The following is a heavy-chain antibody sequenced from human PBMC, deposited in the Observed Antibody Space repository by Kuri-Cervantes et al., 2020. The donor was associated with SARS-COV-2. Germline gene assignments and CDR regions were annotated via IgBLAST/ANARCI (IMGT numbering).Heavy chain of an antibody. D-gene: IGHD3-3*01. CDR3: ARRRDFWSGSPFDY. Sequence: KVSCKGSGYSFTSYWIGWARQMPGKGLEWMGIIYPGDSDTRYSPSFQGQVTISADKSISTAYLQWSSLKASDTAMYYCARRRDFWSGSPFDYWGQGTLVTVSS. CDR1: GYSFTSYW. CDR2: IYPGDSDT. V-gene: IGHV5-51*01. J-gene: IGHJ4*02.